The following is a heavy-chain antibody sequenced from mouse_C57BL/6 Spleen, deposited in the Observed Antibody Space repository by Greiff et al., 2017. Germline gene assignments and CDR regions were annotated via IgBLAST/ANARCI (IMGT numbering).Heavy chain of an antibody. CDR3: AREELLGYFDY. D-gene: IGHD2-12*01. Sequence: QVQLQQSGPELVKPGASVKISCKASGYAFSSSWLNWVKQRPGKGLEWIGRSYPGDGDTNYNGKFKGKATLTADKSSSTAYMQLSSLTSEDSAVYFCAREELLGYFDYWGQGTTLTVSS. CDR1: GYAFSSSW. J-gene: IGHJ2*01. CDR2: SYPGDGDT. V-gene: IGHV1-82*01.